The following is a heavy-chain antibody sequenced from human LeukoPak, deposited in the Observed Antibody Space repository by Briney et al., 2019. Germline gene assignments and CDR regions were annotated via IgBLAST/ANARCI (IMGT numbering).Heavy chain of an antibody. CDR2: ISYDGSNK. V-gene: IGHV3-30*18. D-gene: IGHD4-17*01. J-gene: IGHJ3*02. CDR3: AKDRATYGDGSDI. CDR1: GFTFSSYG. Sequence: GRSLRLSCAAPGFTFSSYGMHWVRQAPGKGLEWVAVISYDGSNKHYVDSVKGRFTISRDNSKNTLYLQMNSLRAEDTAVYYCAKDRATYGDGSDIWGQGTMVTVSS.